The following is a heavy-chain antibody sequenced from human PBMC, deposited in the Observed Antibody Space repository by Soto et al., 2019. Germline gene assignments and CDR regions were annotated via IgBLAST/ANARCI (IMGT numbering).Heavy chain of an antibody. Sequence: EVQLLESGGGLVQPGRSLRLSCTASGFTFSSHAMTWVRQAPGKGLEWVSGLSDSGDSIYYADSVKGRFTIYRDNSMNTLYLQMNTLRVEDTAVYYCAKVSSSWYGGFLDLGGQGTLVTVSS. D-gene: IGHD6-13*01. V-gene: IGHV3-23*01. CDR2: LSDSGDSI. CDR3: AKVSSSWYGGFLDL. CDR1: GFTFSSHA. J-gene: IGHJ5*02.